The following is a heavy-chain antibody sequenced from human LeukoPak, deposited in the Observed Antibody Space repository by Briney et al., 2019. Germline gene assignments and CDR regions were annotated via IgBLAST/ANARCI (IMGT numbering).Heavy chain of an antibody. J-gene: IGHJ4*02. CDR1: GDSVSSNSAA. CDR2: TYYRSKWYK. V-gene: IGHV6-1*01. D-gene: IGHD1-26*01. Sequence: SQTLSLTCAISGDSVSSNSAAWNWIRQSPSRGLEWLGRTYYRSKWYKDYAVSVKSRITINPDTSKNQFSLQLNSVTPPDTAVYYCERLGRRGGYFDSSGQGKLVTVSS. CDR3: ERLGRRGGYFDS.